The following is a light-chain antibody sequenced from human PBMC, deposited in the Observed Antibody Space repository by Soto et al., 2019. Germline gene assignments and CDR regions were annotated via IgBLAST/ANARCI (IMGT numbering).Light chain of an antibody. V-gene: IGKV1-5*01. J-gene: IGKJ1*01. Sequence: DIQMTQSPSTLSASIGDRVTITCRASQNINNWIAWYQQKPGKAPKFLIYDASTLESGVPSRFSGSGSGTEFTLTISSLQPEDIATYYCLQHNVYPRTFGQGTKVDIK. CDR2: DAS. CDR1: QNINNW. CDR3: LQHNVYPRT.